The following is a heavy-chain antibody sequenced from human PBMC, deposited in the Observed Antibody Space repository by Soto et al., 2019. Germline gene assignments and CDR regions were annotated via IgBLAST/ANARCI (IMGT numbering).Heavy chain of an antibody. D-gene: IGHD6-13*01. V-gene: IGHV3-7*01. CDR3: ATSSAAPGNY. CDR2: IKKDGSDK. Sequence: GGSLRLSCAASGFTFSDSWMSWVRQAPGKGLEWMANIKKDGSDKYYVDSVKGRFTVSRDNAVNSLYLQMNSLRAEDTAVYYCATSSAAPGNYWGQGTLVTVSS. CDR1: GFTFSDSW. J-gene: IGHJ4*02.